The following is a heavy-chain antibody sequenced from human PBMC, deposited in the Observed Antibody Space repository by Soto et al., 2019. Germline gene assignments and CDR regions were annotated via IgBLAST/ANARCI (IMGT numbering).Heavy chain of an antibody. V-gene: IGHV1-8*01. J-gene: IGHJ4*02. CDR2: MNPNSGNT. CDR1: GYTFTSND. Sequence: ASVKVSCRVAGYTFTSNDINWVRQATGQGLEWMGWMNPNSGNTGYAQKFQGRITMTRKTSISTPYMERSSLTSEDTAVYYCARGSGCSSLSCAYYFDYSGQGTLVTVSS. D-gene: IGHD2-2*01. CDR3: ARGSGCSSLSCAYYFDY.